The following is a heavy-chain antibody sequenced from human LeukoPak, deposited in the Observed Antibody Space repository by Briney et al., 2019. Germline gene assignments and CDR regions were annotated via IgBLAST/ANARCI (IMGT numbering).Heavy chain of an antibody. CDR1: GGTFSSYA. CDR2: IIPIFGTA. D-gene: IGHD2-2*01. J-gene: IGHJ6*04. CDR3: ARGYCSSTSCYVGLDV. V-gene: IGHV1-69*13. Sequence: SVKVSCKASGGTFSSYAISWVRQAPGQRLEWMGGIIPIFGTANYAQKFQGRVTITADESTSTAYMELSSLRSEDTAVYYCARGYCSSTSCYVGLDVWGKGTTVTVSS.